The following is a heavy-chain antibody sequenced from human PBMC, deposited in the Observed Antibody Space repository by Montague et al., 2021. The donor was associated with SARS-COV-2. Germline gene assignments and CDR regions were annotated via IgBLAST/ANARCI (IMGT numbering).Heavy chain of an antibody. CDR2: IYYSGST. D-gene: IGHD2-2*01. Sequence: SETLSLTCTVSGGSISSSSYYWGWLRQPPGKGLEWIGSIYYSGSTXYNPYLKSRVTISVDTSKNQFSLKLSSVTAADTAVYYCARQGDQLLLEYWFDPWGQGTLVTVSS. CDR1: GGSISSSSYY. V-gene: IGHV4-39*01. CDR3: ARQGDQLLLEYWFDP. J-gene: IGHJ5*02.